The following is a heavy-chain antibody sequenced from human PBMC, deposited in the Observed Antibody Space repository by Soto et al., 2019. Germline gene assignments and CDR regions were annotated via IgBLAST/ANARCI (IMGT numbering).Heavy chain of an antibody. Sequence: PSETLSLTCTVSGGSISSYYWSWIRQPPGKGLEWIGYIYYSGSTNYNPSLKSRVTISVDTSKNQFSLKLSSVTAADTAVYYCARSPLSLTILKPSYYFDYRGQGTLVTVSS. CDR2: IYYSGST. CDR3: ARSPLSLTILKPSYYFDY. D-gene: IGHD3-3*01. J-gene: IGHJ4*02. V-gene: IGHV4-59*01. CDR1: GGSISSYY.